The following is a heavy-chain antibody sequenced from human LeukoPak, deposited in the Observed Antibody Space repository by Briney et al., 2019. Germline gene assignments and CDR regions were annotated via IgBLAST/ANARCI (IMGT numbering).Heavy chain of an antibody. CDR3: ARAEVGYCSSTSCYYYYGMDV. Sequence: GGSLRLSCAASGFTFSSYWMSWVRQAPGKGLEWVANIKQDGREKYYVAPVKGRFTISRDNAKSSLYLQMNSLRAEDTAVYYCARAEVGYCSSTSCYYYYGMDVWGQGTTVTVSS. J-gene: IGHJ6*02. V-gene: IGHV3-7*01. D-gene: IGHD2-2*01. CDR2: IKQDGREK. CDR1: GFTFSSYW.